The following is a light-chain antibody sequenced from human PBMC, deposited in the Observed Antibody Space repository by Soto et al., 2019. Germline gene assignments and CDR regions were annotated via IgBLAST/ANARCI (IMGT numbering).Light chain of an antibody. CDR2: DDS. CDR1: QSLSRW. J-gene: IGKJ2*01. V-gene: IGKV1-5*01. Sequence: DIQMTQSPSTLSASVGDRVTITCRASQSLSRWLAWYQQKPGKAPKFLIYDDSSVESGVPSRFSGGGSGTEFTLTISSLQPDDFATYYFQQYNSYPYTFGQGTKLEIK. CDR3: QQYNSYPYT.